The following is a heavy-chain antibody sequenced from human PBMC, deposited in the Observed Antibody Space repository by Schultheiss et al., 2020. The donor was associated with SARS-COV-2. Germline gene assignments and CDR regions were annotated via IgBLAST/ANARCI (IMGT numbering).Heavy chain of an antibody. Sequence: GESLKISCAASGFTFSSYAMHWVRQAPGKGLEWVAVISYDGTKKYYGDFVKGRFTISRDNAKNTLYLQMNSLRAEDTAVYYCAKGTDYAEHLDYWGQGTLVTVSS. CDR2: ISYDGTKK. V-gene: IGHV3-30-3*01. J-gene: IGHJ4*02. D-gene: IGHD4-17*01. CDR1: GFTFSSYA. CDR3: AKGTDYAEHLDY.